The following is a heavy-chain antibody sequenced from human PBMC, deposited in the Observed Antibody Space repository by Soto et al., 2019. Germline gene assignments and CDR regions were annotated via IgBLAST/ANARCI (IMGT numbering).Heavy chain of an antibody. V-gene: IGHV1-2*04. Sequence: ASVKVSCKASGYTFTGYYMHWVRQAPGQGLEWMGWINPNSGGTNYAQKFQGWVTMTRDTSISTAYMELSRLRSDDTAVYYCARDDGRGSYRLDYWGQGTLVTVSS. J-gene: IGHJ4*02. CDR3: ARDDGRGSYRLDY. CDR1: GYTFTGYY. D-gene: IGHD3-16*02. CDR2: INPNSGGT.